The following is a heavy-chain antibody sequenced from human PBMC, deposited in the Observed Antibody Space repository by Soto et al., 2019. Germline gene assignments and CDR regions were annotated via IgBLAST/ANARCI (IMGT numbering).Heavy chain of an antibody. J-gene: IGHJ4*02. D-gene: IGHD3-10*01. CDR2: IYWDDDK. V-gene: IGHV2-5*02. CDR1: GFSLSTSGVG. Sequence: QITLKESGPTLVKATQTLTLTCTFSGFSLSTSGVGVGWIRQPPGKALEWLALIYWDDDKRYSPSLKSRLTITKDTSKNQVVHIMTNMDPVDTATYYCAHTQLNYYGSGTYYFDYWGQGTLVTVSS. CDR3: AHTQLNYYGSGTYYFDY.